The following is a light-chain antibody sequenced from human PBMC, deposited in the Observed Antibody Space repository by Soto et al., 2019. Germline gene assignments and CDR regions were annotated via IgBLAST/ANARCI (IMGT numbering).Light chain of an antibody. J-gene: IGKJ1*01. CDR1: QSLLHSNGYNY. CDR2: LGS. CDR3: IQALQTHQT. V-gene: IGKV2-28*01. Sequence: DIVMTQSPLSLPVTPGEPASISCRSSQSLLHSNGYNYLDWYLQKPGQSPQLLIYLGSNRASWVPGRFSGSGSGTDFTLKISIVEADDVGVYYGIQALQTHQTFGQGTKVEIK.